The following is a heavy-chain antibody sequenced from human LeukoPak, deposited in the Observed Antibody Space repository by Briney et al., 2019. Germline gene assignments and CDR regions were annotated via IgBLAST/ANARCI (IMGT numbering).Heavy chain of an antibody. J-gene: IGHJ3*02. CDR1: GFTFSSYW. D-gene: IGHD3-3*01. V-gene: IGHV3-74*01. Sequence: GGSLRLSCAASGFTFSSYWMHWVRHAPGKGLVWVSRINSDGSSTSYADSVKGRFTISRDNSKNTLYLQMNSLRAEDTAVYYCAKSRLSGINDAFDIWGQGTMVTVSS. CDR2: INSDGSST. CDR3: AKSRLSGINDAFDI.